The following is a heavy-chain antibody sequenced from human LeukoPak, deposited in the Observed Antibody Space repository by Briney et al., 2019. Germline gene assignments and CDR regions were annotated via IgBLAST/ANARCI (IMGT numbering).Heavy chain of an antibody. Sequence: GGSLRLSCAASGFTFSRYNMNWVRQAPGKGLEWVSSISRTGNYIYYADSVKGQFTISRDNAQNSLFLQMNSLRVEDTAVYYCARVLETDCSGGSCYSGLDYWGQGTLVTVSS. CDR2: ISRTGNYI. CDR3: ARVLETDCSGGSCYSGLDY. D-gene: IGHD2-15*01. J-gene: IGHJ4*02. V-gene: IGHV3-21*01. CDR1: GFTFSRYN.